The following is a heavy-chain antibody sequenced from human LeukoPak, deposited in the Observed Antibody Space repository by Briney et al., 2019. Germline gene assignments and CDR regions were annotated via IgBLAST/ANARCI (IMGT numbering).Heavy chain of an antibody. CDR2: MNPNSGNT. CDR3: AREEGGWFGELFLPFKY. J-gene: IGHJ4*02. CDR1: GYSFTNYD. D-gene: IGHD3-10*01. V-gene: IGHV1-8*03. Sequence: ASVKVSCKASGYSFTNYDINWVRQATGQGLEWMGWMNPNSGNTGYAQKFQGRVTITMNTSISTAYMELSSLRSDDTAVYYCAREEGGWFGELFLPFKYWGQGTLVTVSS.